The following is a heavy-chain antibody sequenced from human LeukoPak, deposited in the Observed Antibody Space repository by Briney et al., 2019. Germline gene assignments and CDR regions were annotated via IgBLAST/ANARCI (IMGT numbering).Heavy chain of an antibody. D-gene: IGHD6-13*01. CDR3: TRDQPFSSFDH. CDR2: IGGTNGYS. V-gene: IGHV3-21*01. Sequence: GGSLKLSCAASGFPFSSHTMNWVRQAPGTGLEWVSSIGGTNGYSFYAHSLKGRFTISRDNAKNSLPLLMNNLRAEDTAVYYCTRDQPFSSFDHWGQGILVTVSS. J-gene: IGHJ4*02. CDR1: GFPFSSHT.